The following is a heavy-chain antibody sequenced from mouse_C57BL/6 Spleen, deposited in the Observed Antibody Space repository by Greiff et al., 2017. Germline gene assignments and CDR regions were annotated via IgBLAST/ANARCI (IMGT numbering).Heavy chain of an antibody. J-gene: IGHJ4*01. V-gene: IGHV3-6*01. CDR2: ISYDGSN. D-gene: IGHD1-1*01. CDR1: GYSITSGYY. Sequence: EVKLMESGPGLVKPSQSLSLTCSVTGYSITSGYYWNWIRQFPGNKLEWMGYISYDGSNNYNPSLKNRISITRDTSKNQFFLKLNSVTTEDTATYYCARDYYGTLYAMDYWGQGTSVTVSS. CDR3: ARDYYGTLYAMDY.